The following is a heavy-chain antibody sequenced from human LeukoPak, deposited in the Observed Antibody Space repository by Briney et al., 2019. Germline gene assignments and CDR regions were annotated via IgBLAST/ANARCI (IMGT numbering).Heavy chain of an antibody. CDR1: GGSINSGSYY. Sequence: SQTLSLTCTVSGGSINSGSYYWSWIRQPAGKGLEWIGRIDTSGRTNYNPSLKSRVTISVDTSKNQFSLRLSSVTAADTAVYYCARDGPALDPWGQGTLVTVSS. V-gene: IGHV4-61*02. CDR2: IDTSGRT. CDR3: ARDGPALDP. J-gene: IGHJ5*02.